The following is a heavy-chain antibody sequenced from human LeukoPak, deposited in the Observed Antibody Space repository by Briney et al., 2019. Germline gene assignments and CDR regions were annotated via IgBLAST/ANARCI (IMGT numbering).Heavy chain of an antibody. J-gene: IGHJ4*01. CDR3: ARHRDYYDT. D-gene: IGHD3-22*01. Sequence: PSETLSLTCTVSGGSVSSGSYYWSWIRQPPGKGLEWIGYIYYSGSTNYNPSLKSRVTISIDTSKNQFSLKLSSVAAADTAVYFCARHRDYYDTWGHGTLVTVSS. CDR1: GGSVSSGSYY. V-gene: IGHV4-61*01. CDR2: IYYSGST.